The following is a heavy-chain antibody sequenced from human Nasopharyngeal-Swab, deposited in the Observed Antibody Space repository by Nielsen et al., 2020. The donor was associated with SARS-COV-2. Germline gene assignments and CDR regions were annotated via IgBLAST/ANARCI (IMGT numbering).Heavy chain of an antibody. Sequence: GESLKISCAASGFTFSSYEMNWVRQAPGKGLEWVSYISSSGSTIYYADSVKGRLTISRDNAKNSLYLQMNSLRAEDTAVYYCARVSSGSPGYGMDVWGQGTTVTVSS. CDR2: ISSSGSTI. V-gene: IGHV3-48*03. CDR1: GFTFSSYE. CDR3: ARVSSGSPGYGMDV. D-gene: IGHD6-19*01. J-gene: IGHJ6*02.